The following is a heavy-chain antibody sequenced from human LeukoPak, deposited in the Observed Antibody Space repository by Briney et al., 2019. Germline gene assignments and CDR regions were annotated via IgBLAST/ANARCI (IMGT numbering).Heavy chain of an antibody. CDR1: GYSISSGYY. Sequence: SETLSLTCTVSGYSISSGYYWGWIRQPPGKGLEWIGSIYHSGSTYYNPSLKSRVTISVDTSKNQFSLKLKSVTAADTAVYYCARGRSGYDALDYWGQGTLVTVSS. CDR3: ARGRSGYDALDY. J-gene: IGHJ4*02. V-gene: IGHV4-38-2*02. D-gene: IGHD5-12*01. CDR2: IYHSGST.